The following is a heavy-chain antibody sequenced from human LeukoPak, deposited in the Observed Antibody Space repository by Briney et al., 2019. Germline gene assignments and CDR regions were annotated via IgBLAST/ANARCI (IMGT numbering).Heavy chain of an antibody. CDR2: ISGSGGST. D-gene: IGHD6-13*01. Sequence: TGGSLRLSCAASRFTFNNYAMSWVRQAPGKGLEWVSVISGSGGSTYYADSVKGRFTISRDNSKSTLYLQMNSLRAEDTAVYYCAKGAQQLVYWVDYWGQGTLVTVSS. V-gene: IGHV3-23*01. CDR1: RFTFNNYA. J-gene: IGHJ4*02. CDR3: AKGAQQLVYWVDY.